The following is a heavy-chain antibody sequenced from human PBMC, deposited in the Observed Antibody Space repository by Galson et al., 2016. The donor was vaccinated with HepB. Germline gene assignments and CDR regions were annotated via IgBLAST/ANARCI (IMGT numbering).Heavy chain of an antibody. D-gene: IGHD2-15*01. CDR2: INHSGFT. J-gene: IGHJ5*01. CDR1: GGSFNTYY. V-gene: IGHV4-34*01. Sequence: ETLSPTCGVSGGSFNTYYWSWIRQSPGKGLEWIGEINHSGFTKYNPSLKSRVTISVDTSKNQFSLELTSMTAADTSVYYCAGVVVAATNWIDSWGQGTLVTVSS. CDR3: AGVVVAATNWIDS.